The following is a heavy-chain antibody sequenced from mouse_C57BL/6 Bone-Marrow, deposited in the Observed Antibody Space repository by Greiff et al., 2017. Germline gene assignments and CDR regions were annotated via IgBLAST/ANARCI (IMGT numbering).Heavy chain of an antibody. CDR3: ARDRYYYGSSYVGGY. CDR2: ISDGGSYT. D-gene: IGHD1-1*01. V-gene: IGHV5-4*01. CDR1: GFTFSSYA. J-gene: IGHJ2*01. Sequence: EVHLVESGGGLVKPGGSLKLSCAASGFTFSSYAMSWVRQTPEKRLEWVATISDGGSYTYYPDNVKGRFTISRDNAKNNLYLQMSHLKSEDTAMYYCARDRYYYGSSYVGGYWGQGTTLTVSS.